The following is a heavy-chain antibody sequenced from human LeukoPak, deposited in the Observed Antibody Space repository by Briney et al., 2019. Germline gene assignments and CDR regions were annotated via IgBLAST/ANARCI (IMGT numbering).Heavy chain of an antibody. D-gene: IGHD4-17*01. J-gene: IGHJ4*02. V-gene: IGHV1-69*04. CDR2: IIPILGIA. Sequence: SVKVSCKASGGTFSSYAISWVRQAPGQGLEWMGRIIPILGIANYAQKFQGRVTITADKSTSTAYMELSSLRSEDTAVYYCARDRSYGDYFDYWGQGTLVTVSS. CDR1: GGTFSSYA. CDR3: ARDRSYGDYFDY.